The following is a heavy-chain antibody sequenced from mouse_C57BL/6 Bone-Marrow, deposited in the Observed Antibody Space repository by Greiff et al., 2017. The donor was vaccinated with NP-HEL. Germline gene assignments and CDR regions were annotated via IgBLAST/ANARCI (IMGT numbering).Heavy chain of an antibody. CDR2: INYDGSST. V-gene: IGHV5-16*01. CDR3: ARDPLPMDY. J-gene: IGHJ4*01. Sequence: EVNVVESEGGLVQPGSSMKLSCTASGFTFSDYYMAWVRQVPEKGLEWVANINYDGSSTYYLDSLKSRFIISRDNAKNILYLQMSSLKSEDTATYYCARDPLPMDYWGQGTSVTVSS. CDR1: GFTFSDYY.